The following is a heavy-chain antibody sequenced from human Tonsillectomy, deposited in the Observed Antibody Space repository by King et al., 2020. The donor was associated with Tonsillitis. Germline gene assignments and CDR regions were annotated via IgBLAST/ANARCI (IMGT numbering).Heavy chain of an antibody. J-gene: IGHJ4*02. CDR1: GYTFTKYY. CDR3: ARVHCANGVCYLFDY. CDR2: INPNGAST. D-gene: IGHD2-8*01. V-gene: IGHV1-46*03. Sequence: QVQLVESGAEVKQPGASVKISCKASGYTFTKYYIHWVRQAPGQGLEWMGMINPNGASTNYAQNFQGRVTMTRDTSTSTVYMELSSLRSEDTAVYYCARVHCANGVCYLFDYWGQGTLVPVSS.